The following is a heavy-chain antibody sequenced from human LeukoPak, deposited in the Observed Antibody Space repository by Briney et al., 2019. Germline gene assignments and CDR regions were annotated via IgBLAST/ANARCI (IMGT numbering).Heavy chain of an antibody. V-gene: IGHV3-53*01. D-gene: IGHD2-21*01. J-gene: IGHJ4*02. CDR3: AGDPPSYCGGDCYGY. CDR1: GFTVSSNY. Sequence: GGSLRLSCAASGFTVSSNYMSWVRQAPGKGLEWVSVIYSGGSTYYADSVKGRFTISRDNSKNTLYLQMNSLRAEDTAVYYCAGDPPSYCGGDCYGYWGQGTLVTVSS. CDR2: IYSGGST.